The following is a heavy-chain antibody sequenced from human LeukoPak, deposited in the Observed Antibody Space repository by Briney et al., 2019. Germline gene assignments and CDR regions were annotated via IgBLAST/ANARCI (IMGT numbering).Heavy chain of an antibody. V-gene: IGHV4-59*01. D-gene: IGHD3-22*01. J-gene: IGHJ3*02. CDR1: GGSISSYY. CDR3: ARDLESSGYDAFDI. Sequence: SETLSLTCTVSGGSISSYYWSWIRQPPGKGLEWNGYIYYSGSTNYNPSLKSRVTISVDTSKNQFSLKLSSVTAADTAVYYCARDLESSGYDAFDIWGQGTMVSVSS. CDR2: IYYSGST.